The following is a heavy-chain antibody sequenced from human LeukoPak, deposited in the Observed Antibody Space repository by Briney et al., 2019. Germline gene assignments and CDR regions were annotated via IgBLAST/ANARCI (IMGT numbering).Heavy chain of an antibody. CDR1: GGTFSSYA. Sequence: SVKVSCKASGGTFSSYAISWVRQAPGQGLEWMGRIIPILGIANYAQKFQGRVTITADKSTSTAYMELSSLRSEDTAVYYCARGEGGVLLWFGELLSGAFDIWGQGTMVTVSS. J-gene: IGHJ3*02. V-gene: IGHV1-69*04. D-gene: IGHD3-10*01. CDR3: ARGEGGVLLWFGELLSGAFDI. CDR2: IIPILGIA.